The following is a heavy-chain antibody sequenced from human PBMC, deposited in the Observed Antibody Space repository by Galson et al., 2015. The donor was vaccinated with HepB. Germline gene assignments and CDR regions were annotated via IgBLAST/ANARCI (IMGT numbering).Heavy chain of an antibody. V-gene: IGHV3-11*06. CDR2: ISSSSSYT. CDR1: GFTFSDYY. CDR3: ARDYCGGDCYPGVVDY. Sequence: SLRLSCAASGFTFSDYYMSWIRQAPGKGLEWVSYISSSSSYTNYADSVKGRFTISRDNAKNSLYLQMNSLRAEDTAVYYCARDYCGGDCYPGVVDYWGQGTLVTVSS. D-gene: IGHD2-21*02. J-gene: IGHJ4*02.